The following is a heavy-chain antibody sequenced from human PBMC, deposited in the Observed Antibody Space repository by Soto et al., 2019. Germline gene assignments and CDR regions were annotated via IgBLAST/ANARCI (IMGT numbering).Heavy chain of an antibody. Sequence: QVQLVESGGGVVQPGRSLRLSCAASGFTFSSYGMHWVRQAPGKGLEWVAVIWYDGSNKYYADSVKGRFTISRDNSKNTLYLQMNSLRAEDTAVYYCARSSGWYIGQEGFQHWGQGTLVTVSS. CDR1: GFTFSSYG. CDR2: IWYDGSNK. D-gene: IGHD6-19*01. CDR3: ARSSGWYIGQEGFQH. J-gene: IGHJ1*01. V-gene: IGHV3-33*01.